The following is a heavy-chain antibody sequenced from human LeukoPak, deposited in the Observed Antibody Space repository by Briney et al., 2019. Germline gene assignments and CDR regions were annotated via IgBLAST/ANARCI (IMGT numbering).Heavy chain of an antibody. J-gene: IGHJ3*02. CDR2: ISAYNGNT. Sequence: PRASVKVSCKASGYTFTSYGISWVRQAPGQGLEWMGWISAYNGNTNYAQELQGRVTMTTDTSTSTAYMELRSLRSDDTAVYYCASPAAQTHAFDIWGQGTMVTVSS. V-gene: IGHV1-18*01. CDR1: GYTFTSYG. CDR3: ASPAAQTHAFDI. D-gene: IGHD2-2*01.